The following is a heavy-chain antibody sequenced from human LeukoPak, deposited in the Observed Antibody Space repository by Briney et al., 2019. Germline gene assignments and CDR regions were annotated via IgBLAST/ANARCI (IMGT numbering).Heavy chain of an antibody. CDR2: ISTSSDQR. CDR3: ARDSITMIPFDY. CDR1: GYTFTSFG. V-gene: IGHV1-18*01. Sequence: ASVKVSCKASGYTFTSFGIAWVRQAPGQGLEWVGWISTSSDQRRYAHMLQDRVTMTTDTSTSTAYMELRSLRSDDTAVYYCARDSITMIPFDYWGQGTLVTVSS. D-gene: IGHD3-22*01. J-gene: IGHJ4*02.